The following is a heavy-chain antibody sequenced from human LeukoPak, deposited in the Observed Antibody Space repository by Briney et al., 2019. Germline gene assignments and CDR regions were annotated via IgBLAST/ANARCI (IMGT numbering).Heavy chain of an antibody. CDR1: GGSISSSSYY. Sequence: SETLSLTCTVSGGSISSSSYYWGWIRQPPGKGLKWIGSIYYSGSTYYNPSLKSRVTISVDTSKNQFSLKLSSVTAADTAVYYCGAGSYTYYYYYGMDVWGQGTTVTVSS. V-gene: IGHV4-39*07. J-gene: IGHJ6*02. D-gene: IGHD3-10*01. CDR3: GAGSYTYYYYYGMDV. CDR2: IYYSGST.